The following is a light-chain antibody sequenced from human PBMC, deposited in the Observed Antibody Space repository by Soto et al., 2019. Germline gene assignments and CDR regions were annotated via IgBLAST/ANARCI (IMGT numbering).Light chain of an antibody. Sequence: DIQMTQSPSTLSASVGDRVTITCRASQSISSWLAWYQQKPGKAPKLLIYKASSLEIGVPSRFSGSGSGTEITLTISSLQPEDCATYYCQQYNRYSTFGQGTKVEIK. CDR3: QQYNRYST. V-gene: IGKV1-5*03. J-gene: IGKJ1*01. CDR2: KAS. CDR1: QSISSW.